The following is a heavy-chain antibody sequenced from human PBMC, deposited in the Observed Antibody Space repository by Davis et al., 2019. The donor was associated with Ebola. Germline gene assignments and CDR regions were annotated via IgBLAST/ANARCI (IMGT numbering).Heavy chain of an antibody. V-gene: IGHV3-48*04. J-gene: IGHJ4*02. Sequence: GESLKISCAVSGFIFSPYSMIWVRQAPGKGLEWVSFISSSSSTIYYADSVKGRFTISRDNAKNSLYLQMSSLRAEDTAIYYCARDHSMYYFDYWGPGTLVTVSS. CDR2: ISSSSSTI. D-gene: IGHD2-15*01. CDR3: ARDHSMYYFDY. CDR1: GFIFSPYS.